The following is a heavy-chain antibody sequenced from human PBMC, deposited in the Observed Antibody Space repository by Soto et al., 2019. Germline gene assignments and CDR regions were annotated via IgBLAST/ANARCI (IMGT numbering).Heavy chain of an antibody. CDR3: AKVKWYSSGCAYFDN. CDR1: GFSFRTYA. V-gene: IGHV3-23*01. D-gene: IGHD6-19*01. J-gene: IGHJ4*02. CDR2: ISAGGDTT. Sequence: EVQLLESGGGLVQPGGSLRLSCAASGFSFRTYAMSWVRQAPGKGLEWVSHISAGGDTTYYAGSVTGRFTISRDNSKNTLSQQVNSLRAEDTAVYYCAKVKWYSSGCAYFDNWGQGTLVIVSS.